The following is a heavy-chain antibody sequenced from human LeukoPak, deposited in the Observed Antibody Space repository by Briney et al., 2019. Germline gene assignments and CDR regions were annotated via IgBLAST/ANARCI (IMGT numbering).Heavy chain of an antibody. J-gene: IGHJ3*02. CDR1: GYNLTFYG. V-gene: IGHV1-18*01. Sequence: ASVKVSCKASGYNLTFYGINWVRQAPGQGLEWMGWITSYSRDTNYAQKLQGRVTMTTDTSTNIAYMELRSLRSDDTAVYYCAREGLPDAFDIWGQGTTVTVSS. CDR2: ITSYSRDT. CDR3: AREGLPDAFDI.